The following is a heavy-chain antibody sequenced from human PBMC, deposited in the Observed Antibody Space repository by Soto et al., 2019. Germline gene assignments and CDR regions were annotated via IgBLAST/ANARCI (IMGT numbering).Heavy chain of an antibody. D-gene: IGHD3-16*01. CDR2: IKQGGNEK. CDR1: GFMFSTYL. CDR3: VGALTYEVPYYYYGMDV. J-gene: IGHJ6*02. V-gene: IGHV3-7*01. Sequence: GGSLRLSCEASGFMFSTYLMSWVRQAPGKGLEWVANIKQGGNEKFYVDSVKGRFTISRDNAKKSLFLQMNSLRPEDTAVYYCVGALTYEVPYYYYGMDVWGQGTTVTVSS.